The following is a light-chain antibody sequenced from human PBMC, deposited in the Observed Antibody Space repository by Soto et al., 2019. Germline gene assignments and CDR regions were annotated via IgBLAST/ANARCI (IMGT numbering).Light chain of an antibody. CDR3: CSYTSSTSAV. CDR2: EVS. Sequence: QSALTQPASVSGSPGQSITISCTGTSSDVGRYNYVSWFQQHPGKAPKLMIFEVSTRPSGVSNRLSGSKSGNTASLTISGIKIEEEADYYCCSYTSSTSAVFGGGTKLTVL. CDR1: SSDVGRYNY. J-gene: IGLJ2*01. V-gene: IGLV2-14*01.